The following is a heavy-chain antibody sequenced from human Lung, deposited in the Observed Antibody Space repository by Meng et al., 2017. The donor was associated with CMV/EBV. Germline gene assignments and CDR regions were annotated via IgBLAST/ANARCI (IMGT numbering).Heavy chain of an antibody. CDR3: TRELQVYFYHNSGYYHPHGY. CDR2: IRSTPYGGTT. V-gene: IGHV3-49*04. CDR1: GFTFSDYS. D-gene: IGHD3-22*01. J-gene: IGHJ4*02. Sequence: GGSLRLXCTTSGFTFSDYSLCWVRKAPGKGLEWVGFIRSTPYGGTTEYAAYVKGRFSISRDDSESIAYLQMNSLKTEDTAVYYCTRELQVYFYHNSGYYHPHGYXGQGXLVTVSS.